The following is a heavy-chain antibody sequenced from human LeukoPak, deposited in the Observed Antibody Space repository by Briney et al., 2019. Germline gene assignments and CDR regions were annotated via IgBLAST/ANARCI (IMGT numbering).Heavy chain of an antibody. V-gene: IGHV4-59*08. D-gene: IGHD5-18*01. CDR3: ARGYGQYYYYYYGMDV. CDR1: GGSISSYY. J-gene: IGHJ6*02. Sequence: PSETLSLTCTVSGGSISSYYWSWIRQPPGKGLEWIGYIYYSGSTNYNPSLKSRVTISVDTSKNQFSLKLSSVTAADTAVYYCARGYGQYYYYYYGMDVWGQGTTVTVSS. CDR2: IYYSGST.